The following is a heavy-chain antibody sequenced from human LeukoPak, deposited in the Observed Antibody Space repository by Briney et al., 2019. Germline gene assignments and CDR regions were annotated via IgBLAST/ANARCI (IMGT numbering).Heavy chain of an antibody. CDR3: ARRVGSGTYLYFFDF. Sequence: ASVKVSCKTSGSTFSLDGISWVRQAPGQGLEWMGWIIPYNCNTNFAQSLRDRVTMTTETSTSTAYMELTGLSCGSSAVYYCARRVGSGTYLYFFDFWGQGTLVTVSS. CDR2: IIPYNCNT. V-gene: IGHV1-18*01. CDR1: GSTFSLDG. D-gene: IGHD1-26*01. J-gene: IGHJ4*02.